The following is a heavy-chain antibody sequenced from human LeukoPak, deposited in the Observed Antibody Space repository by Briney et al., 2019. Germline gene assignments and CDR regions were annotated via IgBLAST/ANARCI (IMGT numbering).Heavy chain of an antibody. CDR3: ARLVVGAITFYFDY. Sequence: GESLKISCKASGYRFTSYWIGWVRQLPGRGREWLGIIFPGDSDTRYSPSFQGQVTISADKSISTAYLQWSSLRAADTAMYYCARLVVGAITFYFDYWGQGTLVTVSS. CDR2: IFPGDSDT. D-gene: IGHD1-26*01. CDR1: GYRFTSYW. J-gene: IGHJ4*02. V-gene: IGHV5-51*01.